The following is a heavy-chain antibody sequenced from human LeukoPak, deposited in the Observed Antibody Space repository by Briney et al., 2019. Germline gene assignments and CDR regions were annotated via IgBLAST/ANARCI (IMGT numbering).Heavy chain of an antibody. V-gene: IGHV3-49*04. CDR1: GFAFGDYA. CDR2: IRSKAYGGTT. Sequence: GGSLRLSCTASGFAFGDYAMSWVRQAPGKGLEWVGFIRSKAYGGTTEYAASVKGRFTISRDDSKSIAYLQMNSLKTEDTAVYYCTRAPYCSSTSCYRYYFDYWGQGTLVTVSS. J-gene: IGHJ4*02. D-gene: IGHD2-2*01. CDR3: TRAPYCSSTSCYRYYFDY.